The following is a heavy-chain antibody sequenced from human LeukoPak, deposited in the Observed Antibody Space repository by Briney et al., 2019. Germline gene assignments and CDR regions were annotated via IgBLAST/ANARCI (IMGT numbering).Heavy chain of an antibody. V-gene: IGHV3-30-3*01. CDR1: GFTFSSYA. CDR2: ISYDGSNK. Sequence: PGGSLRLSCAASGFTFSSYAMHWVRQAPGKGLEWVAVISYDGSNKYYADSVKGRFTISRGNAQNSVFLQMNSLRAEDTAVYYCARVSPHCSTTSCYPYYFDYWGQGTLVTVSS. J-gene: IGHJ4*02. D-gene: IGHD2-2*01. CDR3: ARVSPHCSTTSCYPYYFDY.